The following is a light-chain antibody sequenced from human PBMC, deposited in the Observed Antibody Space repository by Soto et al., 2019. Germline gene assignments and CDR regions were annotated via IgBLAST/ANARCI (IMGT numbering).Light chain of an antibody. J-gene: IGKJ4*01. CDR3: QPYGTALT. CDR2: GTS. V-gene: IGKV3-20*01. CDR1: QSVSSN. Sequence: LSCRASQSVSSNLAWYQQKPGQAPRLLIYGTSSRATGIPDRFIGSGSAADFILISSRQSHEAAAAYYYQPYGTALTFGGGTKVDIK.